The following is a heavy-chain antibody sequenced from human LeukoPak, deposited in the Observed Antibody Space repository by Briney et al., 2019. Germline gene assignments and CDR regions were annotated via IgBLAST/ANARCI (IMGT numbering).Heavy chain of an antibody. CDR3: AREAMATGMPFDY. CDR1: GYTFTGYY. D-gene: IGHD5-24*01. J-gene: IGHJ4*02. V-gene: IGHV1-2*06. Sequence: ASVKVSCKASGYTFTGYYMHWVRQAPGQGLECMGRINPNSGGTNYAQKFQGRVTMTRDTSISTAYMELSRLRSDDTAVYYCAREAMATGMPFDYWGQGTLVTVSS. CDR2: INPNSGGT.